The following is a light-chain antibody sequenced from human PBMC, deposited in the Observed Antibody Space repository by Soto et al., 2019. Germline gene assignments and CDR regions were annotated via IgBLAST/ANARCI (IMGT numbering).Light chain of an antibody. CDR3: QQYNGYSRT. J-gene: IGKJ1*01. V-gene: IGKV1-5*03. CDR1: QSISNW. Sequence: DIQVTQSPSTLSASVGDRVTITCRASQSISNWLAWYQQKPGKAPKLLNFKASSLESGVPSRFTGSGSGTEFTLTISSLQPDDFATYYCQQYNGYSRTFGQGTKVDIK. CDR2: KAS.